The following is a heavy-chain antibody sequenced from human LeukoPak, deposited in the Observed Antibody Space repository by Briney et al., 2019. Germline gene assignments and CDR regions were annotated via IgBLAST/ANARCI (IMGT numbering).Heavy chain of an antibody. V-gene: IGHV4-59*01. D-gene: IGHD1-14*01. CDR1: GFTFSSYS. J-gene: IGHJ3*02. CDR2: ISYTGST. Sequence: GSLRLSCAASGFTFSSYSMNWIRQPPGKGLEWIGYISYTGSTNCNPSLKSRVTMSGDTPKNQFSLKLSSVTAADTAVYYCVRVGGSPLGALDIWGQGTMVTVSS. CDR3: VRVGGSPLGALDI.